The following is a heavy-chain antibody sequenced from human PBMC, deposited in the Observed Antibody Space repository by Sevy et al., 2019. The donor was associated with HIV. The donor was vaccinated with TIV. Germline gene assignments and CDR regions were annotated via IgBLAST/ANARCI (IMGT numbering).Heavy chain of an antibody. Sequence: GGSLRLSCSASGFTFSGYAMHWVRQAPGKGLEYVSAISSNGGSTYYADSVKGRFTISRDNSKNTLYLQMSSLRAEDTAVYYCGKVDTAMVTGAFDIWGQGTMVTVSS. D-gene: IGHD5-18*01. V-gene: IGHV3-64D*06. J-gene: IGHJ3*02. CDR2: ISSNGGST. CDR1: GFTFSGYA. CDR3: GKVDTAMVTGAFDI.